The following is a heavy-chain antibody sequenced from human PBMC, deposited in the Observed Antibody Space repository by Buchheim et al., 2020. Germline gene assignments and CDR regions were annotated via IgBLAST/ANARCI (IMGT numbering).Heavy chain of an antibody. J-gene: IGHJ4*02. V-gene: IGHV4-4*02. CDR1: GASISSRNR. CDR2: IYQSGTT. D-gene: IGHD6-13*01. CDR3: AKTGAQGYLEY. Sequence: QVQLQESGPGLVKPSGTLSLTCSVSGASISSRNRWTWVRQSPGKGLEWIGEIYQSGTTNYNPSLKSRVTISMDKSKNQFSLKVNSVTAADTAVFYCAKTGAQGYLEYWGQG.